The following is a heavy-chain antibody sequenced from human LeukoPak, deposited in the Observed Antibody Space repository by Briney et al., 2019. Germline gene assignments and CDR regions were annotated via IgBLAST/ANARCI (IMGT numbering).Heavy chain of an antibody. CDR1: GGTFSSYA. V-gene: IGHV1-69*01. CDR2: IIPIFGTA. J-gene: IGHJ4*02. Sequence: ASVKVSCKASGGTFSSYAISWVRQAPGQGLEWMGGIIPIFGTANYAQKFQGRVTITADESTSTAYMELSSLRSEDTAVYYCARNGYCSSTSCSIDYWGQGTLVTVSS. CDR3: ARNGYCSSTSCSIDY. D-gene: IGHD2-2*03.